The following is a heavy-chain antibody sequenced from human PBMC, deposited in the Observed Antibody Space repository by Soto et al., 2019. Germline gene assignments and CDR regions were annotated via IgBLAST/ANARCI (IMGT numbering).Heavy chain of an antibody. J-gene: IGHJ4*02. V-gene: IGHV3-15*01. D-gene: IGHD4-17*01. CDR2: IKRKTDGRTT. CDR3: TTRRLQLPTMTRYFDY. Sequence: EVQLVESGGGLVKPGGSLRLSCAASGFTFSNAWMSWVRQAPGKGLEWVGRIKRKTDGRTTDYAAHVKGRFTIARDDTKNTLSLKMYSRKAEETAVYYCTTRRLQLPTMTRYFDYWGKGTLVTVSS. CDR1: GFTFSNAW.